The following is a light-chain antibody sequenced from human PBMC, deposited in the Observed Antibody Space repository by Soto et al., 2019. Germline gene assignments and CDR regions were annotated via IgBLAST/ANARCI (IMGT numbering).Light chain of an antibody. Sequence: EVVLTQSPGTLSLSPGERATLSCRASQSVSNNYLAWYQQKPGQSPKLLIFGSSDRATGIPDRFSGSGSGTDFTLTISILEPEDFAVYYCQQYGSSPPDTFGQGTKLEIK. CDR2: GSS. CDR3: QQYGSSPPDT. CDR1: QSVSNNY. J-gene: IGKJ2*01. V-gene: IGKV3-20*01.